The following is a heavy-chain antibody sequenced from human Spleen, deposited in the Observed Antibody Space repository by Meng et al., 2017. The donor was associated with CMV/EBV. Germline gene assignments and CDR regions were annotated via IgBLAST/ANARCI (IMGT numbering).Heavy chain of an antibody. CDR1: GFIFSSYG. V-gene: IGHV3-30*02. D-gene: IGHD4-17*01. J-gene: IGHJ1*01. CDR3: AKDRQSNSYGSLGYFQF. Sequence: GESLKISCAASGFIFSSYGMHWVHQAPGKGLEWVAFIHYDGSNQFYADSVKGRFTISRDNSKTTLYLQMDSLRTEDTAVYSCAKDRQSNSYGSLGYFQFRGQGTLVTVSS. CDR2: IHYDGSNQ.